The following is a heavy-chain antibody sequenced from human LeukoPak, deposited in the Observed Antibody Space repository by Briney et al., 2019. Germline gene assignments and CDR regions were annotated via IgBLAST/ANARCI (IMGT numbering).Heavy chain of an antibody. V-gene: IGHV1-69*10. CDR1: GGTFSDYA. D-gene: IGHD6-19*01. CDR3: ARGVVAGGNFDY. CDR2: FIPILGTA. J-gene: IGHJ4*02. Sequence: ASVKVSCKASGGTFSDYALNWVRQAPGQGLEWMGVFIPILGTANSTQKFQGRVTITADISTNTVYMELSSLRSEDTAVYYCARGVVAGGNFDYWGQGTLVTVSS.